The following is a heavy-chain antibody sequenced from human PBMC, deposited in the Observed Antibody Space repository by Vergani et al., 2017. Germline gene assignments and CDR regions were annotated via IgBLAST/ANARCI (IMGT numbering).Heavy chain of an antibody. Sequence: QVQLQESGPGLVKPSETLSLTCTVSGGSISSYYWSWIRQPPGTGLEWIGYIYYSGSTNYNPSLKSRVTISVDTSKNQFSLELSSVTAADTAVYYCAGGGDSYGWTFDYWGQGTLVTVSS. V-gene: IGHV4-59*01. CDR3: AGGGDSYGWTFDY. D-gene: IGHD5-18*01. J-gene: IGHJ4*02. CDR2: IYYSGST. CDR1: GGSISSYY.